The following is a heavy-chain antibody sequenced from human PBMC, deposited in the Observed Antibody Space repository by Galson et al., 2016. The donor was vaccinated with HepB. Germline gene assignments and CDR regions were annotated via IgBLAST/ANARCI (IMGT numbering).Heavy chain of an antibody. D-gene: IGHD5-24*01. Sequence: SLRLSCAASGFTVSSYAMHWVRQAPGKGLEWVAVISFDGSNKYYADSVKGRFTISRDNSKNTLYLQMKSLRAEDTAVYYCARAPLEMATIQRGYFDYWGQGTLVTVSS. CDR3: ARAPLEMATIQRGYFDY. V-gene: IGHV3-30-3*01. CDR1: GFTVSSYA. J-gene: IGHJ4*02. CDR2: ISFDGSNK.